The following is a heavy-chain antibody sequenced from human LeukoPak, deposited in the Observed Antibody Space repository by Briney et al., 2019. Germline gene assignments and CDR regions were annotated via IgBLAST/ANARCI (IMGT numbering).Heavy chain of an antibody. V-gene: IGHV1-69*04. D-gene: IGHD1-1*01. J-gene: IGHJ4*02. CDR2: IIPILGIA. CDR1: GGTFSSYA. CDR3: ARAGTTGTPTGLGY. Sequence: GPPVKVSCKASGGTFSSYAISWVRQAPGQGLEWMGRIIPILGIANYAQKFQGRVTMTRDTSTSTVYMELSSLRSEDTAVYYCARAGTTGTPTGLGYWGQGTLVTVSS.